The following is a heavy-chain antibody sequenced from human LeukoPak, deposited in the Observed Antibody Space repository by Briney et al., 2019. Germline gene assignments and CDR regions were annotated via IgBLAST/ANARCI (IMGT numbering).Heavy chain of an antibody. D-gene: IGHD2-2*01. Sequence: GASVKVSCKASGYTFTGYYMHWVRQAPGQGLEWMGWINPNSGGTNYAQKFQGRVTMTRDTSISTAYMELSRLRSDDTAVYYCARTTYCSSASCRKGFDYWGQGTLVTVSS. CDR2: INPNSGGT. J-gene: IGHJ4*02. V-gene: IGHV1-2*02. CDR1: GYTFTGYY. CDR3: ARTTYCSSASCRKGFDY.